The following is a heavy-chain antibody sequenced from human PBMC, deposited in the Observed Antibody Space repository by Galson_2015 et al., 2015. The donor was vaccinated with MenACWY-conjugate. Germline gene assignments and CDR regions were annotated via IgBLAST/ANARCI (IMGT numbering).Heavy chain of an antibody. V-gene: IGHV4-61*01. CDR3: AREYNK. Sequence: ETLSLTCTVSGGSVSSGSYWTWIRQPPGKGLEWIVLIYSSGSTKYNPSLKSRVTISLDMSKNQVSLKLSSVTAADTAVYYCAREYNKWGQGTLVTVSS. CDR1: GGSVSSGSY. D-gene: IGHD1-14*01. J-gene: IGHJ4*02. CDR2: IYSSGST.